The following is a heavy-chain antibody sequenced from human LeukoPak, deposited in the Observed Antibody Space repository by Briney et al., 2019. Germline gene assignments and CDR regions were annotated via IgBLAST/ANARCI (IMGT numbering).Heavy chain of an antibody. J-gene: IGHJ4*02. CDR1: GFTFSSYG. CDR2: ISYDGSNK. Sequence: PGGSLRLSCAASGFTFSSYGMHWVRQAPGKGLEWVAVISYDGSNKYYADSVKGRFTISRDNSKNTLYLQMNSLRAEDTAVYYCAKEKTDGVDNPFDYWGQGTLVTVSS. CDR3: AKEKTDGVDNPFDY. V-gene: IGHV3-30*18. D-gene: IGHD3-3*01.